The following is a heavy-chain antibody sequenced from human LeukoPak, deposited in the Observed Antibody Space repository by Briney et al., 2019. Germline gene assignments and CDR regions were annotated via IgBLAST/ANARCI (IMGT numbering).Heavy chain of an antibody. J-gene: IGHJ4*02. Sequence: GGSLRLSCAASGFNFSSYSMNWVRQAPGKGLEWVSSISSSSTYIYYADSMKGRFTISRDNAKNSLYLQMNSLRAEDTAVYYCARAQYSSGWHAYWGQGTLVTVSS. CDR1: GFNFSSYS. CDR3: ARAQYSSGWHAY. CDR2: ISSSSTYI. V-gene: IGHV3-21*04. D-gene: IGHD6-19*01.